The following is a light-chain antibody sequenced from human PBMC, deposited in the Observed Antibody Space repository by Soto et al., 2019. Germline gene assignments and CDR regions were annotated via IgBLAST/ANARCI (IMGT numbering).Light chain of an antibody. CDR2: DAS. Sequence: DIQVTQSPPTLSASVGDRVTITCXSIQTISTWMAWYQQKPGKAPKLLVYDASTLQSGVASRFSGSGPGTEFTLIISGLQPDDSATYYCQQYTNTNNPWMFGQGTKVDIK. V-gene: IGKV1-5*01. CDR3: QQYTNTNNPWM. J-gene: IGKJ1*01. CDR1: QTISTW.